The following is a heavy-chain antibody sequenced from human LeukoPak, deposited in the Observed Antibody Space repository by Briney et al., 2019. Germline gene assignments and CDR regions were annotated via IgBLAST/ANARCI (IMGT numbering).Heavy chain of an antibody. CDR3: ARVLRDYGDYIPPGAFDI. CDR2: IYSGGST. V-gene: IGHV3-66*01. Sequence: GGSLRLSCAASGFTVSSNYMSWVRQAPGKGLEWGSVIYSGGSTYYADSVKGGFTISRDNSKNTLYLQMNSLRAEDTAVYYCARVLRDYGDYIPPGAFDIWGQGSMVTVSS. J-gene: IGHJ3*02. D-gene: IGHD4-17*01. CDR1: GFTVSSNY.